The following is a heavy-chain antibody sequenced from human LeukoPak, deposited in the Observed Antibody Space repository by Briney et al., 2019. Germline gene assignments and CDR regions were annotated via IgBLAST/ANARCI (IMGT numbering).Heavy chain of an antibody. CDR3: ARVSYDFWSGYAFNYYYYYMDV. V-gene: IGHV1-69*13. CDR2: IIPIFGTA. CDR1: GGTFSSYA. Sequence: SVKVSCKASGGTFSSYAISWVRQAPGQGLEWMGGIIPIFGTANYAQKFQGRVTITADESTSTAYMELSSLRSEDTAVYYCARVSYDFWSGYAFNYYYYYMDVWGKGTTATVSS. D-gene: IGHD3-3*01. J-gene: IGHJ6*03.